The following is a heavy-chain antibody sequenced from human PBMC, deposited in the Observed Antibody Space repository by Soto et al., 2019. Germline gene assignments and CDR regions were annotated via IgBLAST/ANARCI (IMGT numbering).Heavy chain of an antibody. CDR1: GYTFTGYY. CDR2: INPNSGGT. J-gene: IGHJ5*02. D-gene: IGHD2-8*01. Sequence: QVQLVQSGAEVKKPGASVKVSCKASGYTFTGYYMHWVRQAPGQGLEWMRWINPNSGGTNYAQKFQGWVTMTRDTSISTAYMELSRLRSDDTAVYYCARGPYCTNGVCHEYNWFDPWGQGILVTVSS. CDR3: ARGPYCTNGVCHEYNWFDP. V-gene: IGHV1-2*04.